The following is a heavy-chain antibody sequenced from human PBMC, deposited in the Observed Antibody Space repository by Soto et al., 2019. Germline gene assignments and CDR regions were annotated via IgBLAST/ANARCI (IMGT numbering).Heavy chain of an antibody. V-gene: IGHV1-69*06. J-gene: IGHJ6*02. Sequence: SVKVSCKASGGTFSNYAVSWVRQAPGQGLEWMGVIIPLLGTGNYAPRFQGRVTITADKATSTVYMELSSLRFEDTAIYYCAREAAAGNYYYYGMDVWGLGTTVSVSS. D-gene: IGHD6-13*01. CDR3: AREAAAGNYYYYGMDV. CDR2: IIPLLGTG. CDR1: GGTFSNYA.